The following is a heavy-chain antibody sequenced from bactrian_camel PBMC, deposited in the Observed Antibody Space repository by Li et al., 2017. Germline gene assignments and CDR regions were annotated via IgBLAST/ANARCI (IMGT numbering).Heavy chain of an antibody. CDR3: AGDRRYGAWYQGSQYSY. CDR1: GFTVRTYC. Sequence: DVQLVESGGDSVQPGGSLKLSCAASGFTVRTYCMGWFRVAPGKGREVVATIDTDSGGSAMYSDSVRGRYTISRESGNNTIHLQMDGLNPDDSGVYYCAGDRRYGAWYQGSQYSYWGRGTQVTVS. J-gene: IGHJ4*01. CDR2: IDTDSGGSA. V-gene: IGHV3S40*01. D-gene: IGHD6*01.